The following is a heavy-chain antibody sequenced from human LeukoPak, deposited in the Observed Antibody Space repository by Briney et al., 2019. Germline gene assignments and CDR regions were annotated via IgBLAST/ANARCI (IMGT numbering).Heavy chain of an antibody. Sequence: GGSLRLSCAASGFTFSSYAMHWVRQAPGKGLEWVAIISYDGSNKYYADSVKGRFSISRDNSKNTLYLQMNSLTAEDTAVYYSAKVGYDYWGQGTLVTVSS. CDR2: ISYDGSNK. V-gene: IGHV3-30-3*01. CDR3: AKVGYDY. CDR1: GFTFSSYA. J-gene: IGHJ4*02. D-gene: IGHD1-1*01.